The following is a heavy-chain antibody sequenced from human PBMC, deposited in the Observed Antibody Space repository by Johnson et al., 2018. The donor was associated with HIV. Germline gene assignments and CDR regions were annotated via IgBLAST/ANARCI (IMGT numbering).Heavy chain of an antibody. D-gene: IGHD3-16*01. CDR3: AREVYAYVAFDM. V-gene: IGHV3-30-3*01. CDR2: ISYDGINK. Sequence: QVQLVESGGGVVQPGRSLRLSCAATGFTFNSYAMHWVRQAPGKGLEWVAVISYDGINKYYADSVKGRFTISRDNSKKTLYLQMNSLRPEDTAVYYCAREVYAYVAFDMWGQGTMVTVSS. J-gene: IGHJ3*02. CDR1: GFTFNSYA.